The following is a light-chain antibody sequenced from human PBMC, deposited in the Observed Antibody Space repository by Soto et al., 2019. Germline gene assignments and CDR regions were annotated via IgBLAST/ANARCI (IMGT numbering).Light chain of an antibody. V-gene: IGLV2-23*01. CDR2: EGT. CDR1: SSDVV. J-gene: IGLJ2*01. CDR3: CSYAGYTTVL. Sequence: QSVLTQPASVSGSPGQSITISCTGTSSDVVSWYQQLPGKAPKLMIYEGTKRPSGISNRFSGSKSGNTASLTISGLQAEDEADYHCCSYAGYTTVLFGGGTKLTVL.